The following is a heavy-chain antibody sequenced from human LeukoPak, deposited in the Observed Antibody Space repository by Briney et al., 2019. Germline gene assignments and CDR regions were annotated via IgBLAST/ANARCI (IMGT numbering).Heavy chain of an antibody. J-gene: IGHJ4*02. CDR1: GYTFTSYG. V-gene: IGHV1-18*01. CDR3: ARDPDGGRDFDY. Sequence: ASVKVSCKASGYTFTSYGVSWVRQAPGQGLEWMGWISVDNGDTNLAQKFQGRVTMTADTSTSTAYMEVRSLRSDDTAVYYCARDPDGGRDFDYWGQGTLVTVSS. D-gene: IGHD3-16*01. CDR2: ISVDNGDT.